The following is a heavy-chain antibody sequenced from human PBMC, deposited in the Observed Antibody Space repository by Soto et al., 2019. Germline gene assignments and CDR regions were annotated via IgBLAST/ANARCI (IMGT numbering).Heavy chain of an antibody. Sequence: QVQLVQSGAEVKKPGASVRLSCKVSGKSFDNFAVHWVRQTPGQRPEWMGRINVGDGKTKYSEKFQGRVIVSYDTSATTAYMELRALSSEDTAVYYCARAKYDYIWGSYHPFDQWAQGAQVTVAS. D-gene: IGHD3-16*02. CDR3: ARAKYDYIWGSYHPFDQ. J-gene: IGHJ4*02. CDR2: INVGDGKT. V-gene: IGHV1-3*01. CDR1: GKSFDNFA.